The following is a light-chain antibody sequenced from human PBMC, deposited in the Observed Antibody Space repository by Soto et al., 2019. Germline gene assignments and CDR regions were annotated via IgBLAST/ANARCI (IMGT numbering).Light chain of an antibody. CDR3: CSYAGTTTVI. J-gene: IGLJ2*01. V-gene: IGLV2-23*01. CDR2: EGK. CDR1: SSNVGNYNF. Sequence: QSALIQPASVSGSPGQSITISCTGTSSNVGNYNFVSWYQYYPGKAPKLLIYEGKKRPSGVSNRFSGSKSGNTASLTISGLQAEDEADYYCCSYAGTTTVIFGGGTKLTVL.